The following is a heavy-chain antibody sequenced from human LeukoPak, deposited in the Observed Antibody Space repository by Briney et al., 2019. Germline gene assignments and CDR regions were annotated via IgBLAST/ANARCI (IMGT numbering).Heavy chain of an antibody. V-gene: IGHV4-4*02. CDR2: IFHSGST. CDR1: SGSIFTSNW. Sequence: SSETLSLTCAVSSGSIFTSNWWSWVRQPPGKGLEWIGQIFHSGSTSYSPSLKSRVTISVDKSKNQFSLKLTSVTAADTAVYYCARLFYNSSGWSYYYYYYMDVWGKGTTVTISS. J-gene: IGHJ6*03. D-gene: IGHD6-19*01. CDR3: ARLFYNSSGWSYYYYYYMDV.